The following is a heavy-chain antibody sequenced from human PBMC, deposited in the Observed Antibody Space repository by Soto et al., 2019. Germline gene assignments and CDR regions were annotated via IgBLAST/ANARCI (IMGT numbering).Heavy chain of an antibody. V-gene: IGHV4-31*03. Sequence: PSETLSLTCTVSGGSISSGGYYWSWIRQHPGKGLEWIGYIFYSGSTYYNPSLKSRVAISVDTSKNQFSLKLSSVTAADTAVYYCARAPGDSFDYWGPGPLVTLSS. CDR3: ARAPGDSFDY. CDR2: IFYSGST. J-gene: IGHJ4*02. CDR1: GGSISSGGYY.